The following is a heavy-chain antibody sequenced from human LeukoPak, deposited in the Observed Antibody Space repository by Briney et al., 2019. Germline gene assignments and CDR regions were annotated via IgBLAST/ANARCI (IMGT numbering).Heavy chain of an antibody. Sequence: PSETLSLTCTVSGVSIRSYYWSWIRQPPGKGLEWVGYIYYSGSTNYNPSLKSRVTISIDTSKNQFSLKLRSVPAADTAVYYCARVVASDYYYYYGMDVWGQGTTVTVSS. CDR1: GVSIRSYY. CDR3: ARVVASDYYYYYGMDV. D-gene: IGHD2-15*01. J-gene: IGHJ6*02. V-gene: IGHV4-59*01. CDR2: IYYSGST.